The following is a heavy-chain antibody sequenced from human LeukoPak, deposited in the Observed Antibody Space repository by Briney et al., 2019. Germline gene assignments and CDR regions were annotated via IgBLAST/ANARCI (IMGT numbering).Heavy chain of an antibody. CDR2: ISSSSSTI. D-gene: IGHD3-16*02. J-gene: IGHJ4*02. CDR1: GFTFSSYS. CDR3: ARDPSSYDYVWGSYRYY. V-gene: IGHV3-48*01. Sequence: GGSLRPSCAASGFTFSSYSMNWVRQAPGKGLEWVSYISSSSSTIYYADSVKGRFTISRDNAKNSLYLQMNSLRAEDTAVYYCARDPSSYDYVWGSYRYYWGQGTLVTVSS.